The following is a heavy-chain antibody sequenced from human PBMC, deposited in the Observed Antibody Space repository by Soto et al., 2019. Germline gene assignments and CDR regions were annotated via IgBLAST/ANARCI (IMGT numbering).Heavy chain of an antibody. D-gene: IGHD2-15*01. Sequence: QVQLQESGPGLVQPSQTLSLTCTVSGGSISSGGYFWSWIRQHPGKGLEWIGSIYYSGSTYCNPSLKRRITISVDTSKNQFSLKLSSLTAADTAVYYCSRGVAIWGQGTMVTVSS. CDR1: GGSISSGGYF. CDR2: IYYSGST. V-gene: IGHV4-31*03. CDR3: SRGVAI. J-gene: IGHJ3*02.